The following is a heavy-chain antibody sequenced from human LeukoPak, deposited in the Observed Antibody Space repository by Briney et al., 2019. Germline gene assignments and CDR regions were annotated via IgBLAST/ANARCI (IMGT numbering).Heavy chain of an antibody. D-gene: IGHD1-7*01. V-gene: IGHV3-15*04. Sequence: GGSLRLSCAASGFTFSSDAMNWVRQVPGKGLEWVGQTVSEIDGGTTDYATPVKGRFTISRDDSKSTLYLQMNSLKIEDTAVYYCTTDEDWNYARKDVWGQGATVIVSS. CDR3: TTDEDWNYARKDV. CDR2: TVSEIDGGTT. CDR1: GFTFSSDA. J-gene: IGHJ6*02.